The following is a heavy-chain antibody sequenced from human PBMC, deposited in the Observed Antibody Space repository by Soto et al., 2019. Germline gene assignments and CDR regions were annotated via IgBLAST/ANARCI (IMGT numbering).Heavy chain of an antibody. CDR1: GFTVSDYA. J-gene: IGHJ4*02. D-gene: IGHD4-17*01. Sequence: GGALRLSCAASGFTVSDYAMHWVRQAPGKGLEWVAVIWHDGTNKYYADSVKGRFTISRDNSKNTLYLQMNSLRAEDTAVYYCTRPALLVTTFDYWGQGILVTVSS. CDR2: IWHDGTNK. V-gene: IGHV3-33*01. CDR3: TRPALLVTTFDY.